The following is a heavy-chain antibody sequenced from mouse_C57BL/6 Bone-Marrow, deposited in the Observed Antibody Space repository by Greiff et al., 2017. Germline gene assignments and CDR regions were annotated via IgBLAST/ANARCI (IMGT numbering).Heavy chain of an antibody. J-gene: IGHJ4*01. CDR1: GYAFSSYW. D-gene: IGHD1-1*01. V-gene: IGHV1-80*01. CDR3: ARLYYGSSYYAMDY. CDR2: IYPGDGDT. Sequence: VQLQQSGAELARPGASVKLSCKASGYAFSSYWMNWVKQRPGKGLEWIGQIYPGDGDTNYNGKFKGKATLTADKSSSTAYMQLSSLTSEDSAVYFCARLYYGSSYYAMDYWGQGTSVTVSS.